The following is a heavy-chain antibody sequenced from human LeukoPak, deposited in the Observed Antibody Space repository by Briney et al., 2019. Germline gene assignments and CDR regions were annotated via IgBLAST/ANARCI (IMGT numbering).Heavy chain of an antibody. CDR2: INRDGTST. Sequence: PGGSLRLSCAASGFTFSSYWMHWVRQAPGKGLVWVSHINRDGTSTSYADSVKGRFTISRDNANNTLYLQMNSLRAEDTAVYYCAKGGGYAFDYWGQGTLVTVSS. CDR1: GFTFSSYW. V-gene: IGHV3-74*01. D-gene: IGHD5-12*01. CDR3: AKGGGYAFDY. J-gene: IGHJ4*02.